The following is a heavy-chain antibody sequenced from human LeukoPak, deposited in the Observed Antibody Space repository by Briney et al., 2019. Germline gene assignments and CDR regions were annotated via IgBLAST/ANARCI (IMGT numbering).Heavy chain of an antibody. CDR1: GFTFSSYA. CDR3: AKDTYYDSSGYSI. Sequence: GGSLRLSCAASGFTFSSYAMSWVRQAPGKGLEWVSAISGSGGSTYYADSVKGRFTISRDNSKSTLYLQMNSLRAEDTAVYYCAKDTYYDSSGYSIWGQGTLVTVSS. D-gene: IGHD3-22*01. V-gene: IGHV3-23*01. J-gene: IGHJ4*02. CDR2: ISGSGGST.